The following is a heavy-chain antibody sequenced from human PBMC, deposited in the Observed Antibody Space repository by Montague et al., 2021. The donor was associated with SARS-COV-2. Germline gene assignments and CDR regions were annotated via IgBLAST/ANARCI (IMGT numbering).Heavy chain of an antibody. V-gene: IGHV4-59*01. CDR2: MYNSENT. CDR1: GGSMSGYN. Sequence: SETLSLTRNVAGGSMSGYNWSWIRQPPGKGLQWIGSMYNSENTSYNPSLKSRVTISVDTSKKQFSLRLSSVIAADTAVYFCARGINSAGSYYYHLDVWGQGTTVTVSS. J-gene: IGHJ6*02. CDR3: ARGINSAGSYYYHLDV. D-gene: IGHD2-21*01.